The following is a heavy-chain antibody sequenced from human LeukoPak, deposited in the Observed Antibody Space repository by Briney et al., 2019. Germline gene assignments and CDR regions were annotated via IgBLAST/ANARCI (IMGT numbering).Heavy chain of an antibody. Sequence: AGGSLRLSCAASGFTFSLYAMTWVRQAPGRGLEWVANIKQDGSEKYHVDSVKGRFTISRDNAKNSLYLQMNSLRAEDTAVYYCARDQRYCSSSSCPWEPFDYWGQGTLVTVSS. J-gene: IGHJ4*02. CDR1: GFTFSLYA. V-gene: IGHV3-7*03. CDR2: IKQDGSEK. CDR3: ARDQRYCSSSSCPWEPFDY. D-gene: IGHD2-2*01.